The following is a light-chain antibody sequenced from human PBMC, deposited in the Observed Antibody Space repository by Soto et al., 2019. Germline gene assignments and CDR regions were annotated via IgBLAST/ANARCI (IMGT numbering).Light chain of an antibody. J-gene: IGKJ3*01. V-gene: IGKV3-20*01. CDR2: AAS. CDR3: QQYGSSPFT. CDR1: QSVSSNF. Sequence: EIVLTQSPGTLSLSPGEGATLSCRASQSVSSNFLAWYQQKPGQAPSLLIYAASSRATGISDRFSGSGSETDFTFTIRRLEPEDFAVYYCQQYGSSPFTFGPGTKVDLK.